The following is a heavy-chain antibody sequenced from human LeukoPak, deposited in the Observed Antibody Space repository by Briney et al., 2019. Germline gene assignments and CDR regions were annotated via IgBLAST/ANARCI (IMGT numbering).Heavy chain of an antibody. CDR3: ARGPYYCSGTSCLNWFDP. Sequence: SETLSLTCTVSGGSISSSSYYWGWIRQPPGKGLEWIGSIYYSGSTYYNPSLKSRVTISVDTSKNQFSLKLNSVTAADTAVYFCARGPYYCSGTSCLNWFDPWGQGTLVTVPS. D-gene: IGHD2-2*01. J-gene: IGHJ5*02. CDR1: GGSISSSSYY. V-gene: IGHV4-39*07. CDR2: IYYSGST.